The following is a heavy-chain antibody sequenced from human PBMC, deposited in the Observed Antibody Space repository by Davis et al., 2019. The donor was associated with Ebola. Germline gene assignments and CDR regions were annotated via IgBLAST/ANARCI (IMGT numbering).Heavy chain of an antibody. CDR2: IYPGDSDT. D-gene: IGHD3-22*01. J-gene: IGHJ3*02. V-gene: IGHV5-51*01. CDR1: GYSFTSYW. Sequence: GESLKISCKGSGYSFTSYWIGWVRQLPGKGLEWMGIIYPGDSDTLYSPSFQGQVTISADKSISTAYLQWSSLKVSDTAMYYCARDDSSGYYSRWGVDAFDIWGQGTMVTVSS. CDR3: ARDDSSGYYSRWGVDAFDI.